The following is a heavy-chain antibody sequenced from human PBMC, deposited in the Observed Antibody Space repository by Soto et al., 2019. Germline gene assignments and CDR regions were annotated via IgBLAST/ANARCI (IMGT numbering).Heavy chain of an antibody. CDR1: GGSISGDHW. V-gene: IGHV4-4*02. CDR2: SYENGGT. J-gene: IGHJ4*02. D-gene: IGHD2-15*01. Sequence: QVRLQESGPGLVKPSGTLSLTCAVSGGSISGDHWLTWVRQSPGKELEWMGESYENGGTYYNPSLKGRVTRAVHKSKNQFSLQLISVTAADTDVYYCARIDTLAYYVDCWGQGALVTDSS. CDR3: ARIDTLAYYVDC.